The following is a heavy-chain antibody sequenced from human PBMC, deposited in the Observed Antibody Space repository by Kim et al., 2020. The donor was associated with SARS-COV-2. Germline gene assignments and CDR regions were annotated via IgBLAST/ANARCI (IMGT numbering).Heavy chain of an antibody. D-gene: IGHD5-18*01. CDR2: MYSGGTT. CDR1: GFTVSSNY. J-gene: IGHJ6*02. CDR3: GRLRGYSPWSCLDV. V-gene: IGHV3-53*01. Sequence: GGSLRLSCAASGFTVSSNYMTWIRQAPGKGLEWVSVMYSGGTTYYADSVKGRFTISRDNSNNTLELQMNSLRVEDTAIYYCGRLRGYSPWSCLDVWGQGAAVIVS.